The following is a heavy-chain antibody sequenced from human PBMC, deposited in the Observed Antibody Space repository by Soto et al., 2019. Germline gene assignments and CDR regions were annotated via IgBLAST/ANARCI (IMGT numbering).Heavy chain of an antibody. CDR1: GASMNSYH. V-gene: IGHV4-4*07. J-gene: IGHJ5*02. D-gene: IGHD6-13*01. CDR2: IHSSGST. CDR3: ARDQGVAAGGITWFDP. Sequence: SETLSLTCTVSGASMNSYHWSWIRQPAGKGLEWIGHIHSSGSTNYNPSLKSRVTMSVDTSKNQFSLRLMSLTAADTAVYYCARDQGVAAGGITWFDPWGQGSLVTVSS.